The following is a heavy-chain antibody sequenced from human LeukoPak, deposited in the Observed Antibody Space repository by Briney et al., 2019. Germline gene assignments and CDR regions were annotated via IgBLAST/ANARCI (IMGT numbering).Heavy chain of an antibody. D-gene: IGHD6-13*01. CDR2: INSDGSST. CDR1: GFTFSSYW. V-gene: IGHV3-74*01. Sequence: QPGGSLRLSCAASGFTFSSYWMHWVRQAPGKGLVWVSRINSDGSSTSYADSVKGRFTISRDNAKNTLYLQMNSLRAEDTAVYYCAGPGYSSSWYGLDYWGQGTLVTVSS. J-gene: IGHJ4*02. CDR3: AGPGYSSSWYGLDY.